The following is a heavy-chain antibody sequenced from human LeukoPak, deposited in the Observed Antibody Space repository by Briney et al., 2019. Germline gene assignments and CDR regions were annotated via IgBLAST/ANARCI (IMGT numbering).Heavy chain of an antibody. Sequence: SETLSLTCAAYGGSFSGYYWSWIRQPPGKGLEWLGEINHSGSTNYNPSLKSRVTISVDTSKNQFSLKLSSVTAADTAVYYCAKGSYYCSNNCPQYYYYMDVWGKGTTVIVSS. J-gene: IGHJ6*03. V-gene: IGHV4-34*01. CDR2: INHSGST. CDR3: AKGSYYCSNNCPQYYYYMDV. CDR1: GGSFSGYY. D-gene: IGHD2-2*01.